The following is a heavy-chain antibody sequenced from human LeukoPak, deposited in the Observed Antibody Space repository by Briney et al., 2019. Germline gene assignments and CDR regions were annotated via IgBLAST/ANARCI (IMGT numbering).Heavy chain of an antibody. CDR1: GGSISSGDYY. V-gene: IGHV4-39*07. CDR2: IYHSGST. CDR3: ARSLYYYGSGSYYNDPPPFDY. D-gene: IGHD3-10*01. J-gene: IGHJ4*02. Sequence: SQTLSLTCTVSGGSISSGDYYWGWIRQPPGKGLEWIGSIYHSGSTYYNPSLKSRVTISVDTSKNQFSLKLSSVTAADTAVYYCARSLYYYGSGSYYNDPPPFDYWGQGTLVTVSS.